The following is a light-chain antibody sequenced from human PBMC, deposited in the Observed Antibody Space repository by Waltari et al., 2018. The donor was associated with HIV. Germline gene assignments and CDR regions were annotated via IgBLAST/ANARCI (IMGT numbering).Light chain of an antibody. J-gene: IGKJ2*02. Sequence: DIQMTQSPSSLSASVGDRVTIACRASQSISNYLNWYQQKPGKAPNLLIYGASSLQSGVPSRFSGSGSGTDFTLTISSLQPEDFVTYYCQQSYTPPRTFGQGTKV. CDR1: QSISNY. CDR3: QQSYTPPRT. V-gene: IGKV1-39*01. CDR2: GAS.